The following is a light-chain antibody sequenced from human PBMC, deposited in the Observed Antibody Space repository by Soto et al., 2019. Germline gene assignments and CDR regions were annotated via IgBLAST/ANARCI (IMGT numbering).Light chain of an antibody. CDR3: QQRSDWPPT. Sequence: EIVLTQSPGTLSLSPGERATLSCRASQSLSVYLVWYQQTPGRAPRLLIYDASKRATGVPARFSGSGSGTDFTLTISSLEPEDFAIYYCQQRSDWPPTFGPGTKVDIK. CDR2: DAS. J-gene: IGKJ1*01. CDR1: QSLSVY. V-gene: IGKV3-11*01.